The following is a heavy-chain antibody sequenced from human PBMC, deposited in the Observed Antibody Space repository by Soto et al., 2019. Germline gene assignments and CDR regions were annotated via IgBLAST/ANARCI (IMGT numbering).Heavy chain of an antibody. CDR3: AKGVPAATRYFQH. CDR2: INSDGSST. D-gene: IGHD2-2*01. J-gene: IGHJ1*01. V-gene: IGHV3-74*01. Sequence: VQLVESGGGLVQPGGSLRLSCAASGFSFSSYWMHWVRHAPGKGLVWVSRINSDGSSTTYADSVKGRFTISRDTAKNTLYLQMNSLTPEDTAVYYCAKGVPAATRYFQHWGQGTLVTVSS. CDR1: GFSFSSYW.